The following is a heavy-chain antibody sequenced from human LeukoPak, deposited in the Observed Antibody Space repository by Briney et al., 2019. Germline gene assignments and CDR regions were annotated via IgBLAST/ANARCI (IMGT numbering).Heavy chain of an antibody. D-gene: IGHD3-22*01. CDR1: GFSVSTNY. J-gene: IGHJ4*02. CDR2: MYTLGNT. V-gene: IGHV3-66*01. CDR3: ARGDDSSGYYY. Sequence: GGSLRLSCAGTGFSVSTNYMSWVRQAPGKGLQWVSVMYTLGNTYYADSVKGRFTISRDNSKNTLYLQMNSLRAEDTAMYYCARGDDSSGYYYWGQGTLVTVSS.